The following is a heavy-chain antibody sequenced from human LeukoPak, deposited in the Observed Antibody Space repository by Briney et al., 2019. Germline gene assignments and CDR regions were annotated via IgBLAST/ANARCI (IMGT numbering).Heavy chain of an antibody. Sequence: HSGGSLRLSCAASGFTFSSYAMSWVRQAPGKGLEWVSAISGSGGSTYYADSVKGRFTISRDNSKNTLYLQMNSLRAEDTAVYYCAKETYYYGSGSYDYWGQGTLVTISS. CDR1: GFTFSSYA. V-gene: IGHV3-23*01. J-gene: IGHJ4*02. D-gene: IGHD3-10*01. CDR2: ISGSGGST. CDR3: AKETYYYGSGSYDY.